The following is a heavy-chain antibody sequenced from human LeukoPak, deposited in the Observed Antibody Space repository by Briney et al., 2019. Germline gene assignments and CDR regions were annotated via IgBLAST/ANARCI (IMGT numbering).Heavy chain of an antibody. CDR2: IYYSGST. D-gene: IGHD3-22*01. J-gene: IGHJ3*02. V-gene: IGHV4-59*01. Sequence: SETLSLTCTVSGGSISSYYWSWIRQPPGKGLEWIGYIYYSGSTNYNPSLKSRVTISVDTSQNQFSLKLSSVTAADTAVYYCAREYYYDSSGYFFVRGAFDIWGQGTMVTVSS. CDR3: AREYYYDSSGYFFVRGAFDI. CDR1: GGSISSYY.